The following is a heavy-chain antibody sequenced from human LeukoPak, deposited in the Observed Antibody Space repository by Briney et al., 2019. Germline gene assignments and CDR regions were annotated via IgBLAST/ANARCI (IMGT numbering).Heavy chain of an antibody. D-gene: IGHD2-15*01. CDR1: GDSIKSHH. V-gene: IGHV4-59*11. Sequence: SETLSLTCTVSGDSIKSHHWTWIRQPPGNGLEWIGYVSDSGSTNYNPSLRSRVTISVDTSENQFSLKLSSVTAADTAVYYCARAEGVGRAAQWSWFDPWGQGTLVIVSS. CDR3: ARAEGVGRAAQWSWFDP. J-gene: IGHJ5*02. CDR2: VSDSGST.